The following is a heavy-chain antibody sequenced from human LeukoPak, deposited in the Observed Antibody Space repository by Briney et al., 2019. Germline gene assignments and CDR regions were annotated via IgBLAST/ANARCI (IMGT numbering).Heavy chain of an antibody. D-gene: IGHD6-19*01. Sequence: GGSLRLSCAASGFTFSSYAMHWVRQAPGKGLEWVAVISYDGSNKYYADSVKGRFTISRDNSKNTLYLQMNSLRAEDTAVYYCARGHSSGWYYDYWGQGTLVTVSS. CDR3: ARGHSSGWYYDY. CDR2: ISYDGSNK. V-gene: IGHV3-30*04. J-gene: IGHJ4*02. CDR1: GFTFSSYA.